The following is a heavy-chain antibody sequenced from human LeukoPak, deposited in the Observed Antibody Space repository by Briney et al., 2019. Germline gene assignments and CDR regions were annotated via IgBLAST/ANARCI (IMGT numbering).Heavy chain of an antibody. D-gene: IGHD6-19*01. V-gene: IGHV1-8*01. CDR1: GYTFTSYD. Sequence: ASVKVSCKASGYTFTSYDINWVRQATGQGLEWMGWMNHNSGNTGYAQKFQGRVTMTRNTSISTAYMELSSLRSEDTAVYYCARGYRGSGWFFGTGDFFDYWGQGTLVTVSS. CDR3: ARGYRGSGWFFGTGDFFDY. J-gene: IGHJ4*02. CDR2: MNHNSGNT.